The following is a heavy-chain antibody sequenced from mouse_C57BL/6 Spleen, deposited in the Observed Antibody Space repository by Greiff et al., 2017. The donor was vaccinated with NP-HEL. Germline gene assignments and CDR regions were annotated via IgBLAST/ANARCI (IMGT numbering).Heavy chain of an antibody. V-gene: IGHV1-82*01. CDR2: NYPGDGDT. Sequence: VKLMESGPELVKPGASVKISCKASGYAFSSSWMNWVKQRPGKGLEWIGRNYPGDGDTNYNGKFKGKATLAADKSSSTAYMQLSSLTSDDSAVYFCARWGLTGTFDYWGKGTTLTVSS. CDR3: ARWGLTGTFDY. J-gene: IGHJ2*01. CDR1: GYAFSSSW. D-gene: IGHD4-1*01.